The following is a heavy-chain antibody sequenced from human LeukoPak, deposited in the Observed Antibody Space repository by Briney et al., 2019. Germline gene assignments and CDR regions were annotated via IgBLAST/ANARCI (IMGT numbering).Heavy chain of an antibody. CDR1: GYTLTELS. V-gene: IGHV1-24*01. D-gene: IGHD2-21*02. J-gene: IGHJ4*02. CDR3: ARDRAGCGGDCFFDY. CDR2: FDPKDGET. Sequence: ASVKVSCKVSGYTLTELSMHWVRQAPGKGLEWMGSFDPKDGETIYAQKFQGRVTMTEDTSTDTAYMELRSLRSDDTAVYYCARDRAGCGGDCFFDYWGQGTLVTVSS.